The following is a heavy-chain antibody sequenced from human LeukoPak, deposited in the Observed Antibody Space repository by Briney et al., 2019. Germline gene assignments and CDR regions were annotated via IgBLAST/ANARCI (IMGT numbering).Heavy chain of an antibody. J-gene: IGHJ4*02. CDR2: INGRGGDT. D-gene: IGHD1-1*01. CDR3: AKDRAGTPWAD. V-gene: IGHV3-23*01. CDR1: GFTLSTYT. Sequence: GGSLRLSCAASGFTLSTYTMTWVRQVPGKGLECVSTINGRGGDTYYADSVKGRFTISRDNSRNTVYLQMNSLRAEDTAVYYCAKDRAGTPWADWGQGTLVTVSS.